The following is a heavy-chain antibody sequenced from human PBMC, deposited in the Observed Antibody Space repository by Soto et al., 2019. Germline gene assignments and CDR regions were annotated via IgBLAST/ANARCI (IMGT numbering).Heavy chain of an antibody. Sequence: PGGSLRLSWSASGFTFSSYWMHWVRQAPGKGLVWVSRINSDGSSTSYADSVKGRFTISRDNAKNTLYLQMNSLRAEDTAVYYCARCPYYSRAYDSWGRHLDYWGQGTLVTLSS. CDR1: GFTFSSYW. J-gene: IGHJ4*02. CDR2: INSDGSST. CDR3: ARCPYYSRAYDSWGRHLDY. V-gene: IGHV3-74*01. D-gene: IGHD3-22*01.